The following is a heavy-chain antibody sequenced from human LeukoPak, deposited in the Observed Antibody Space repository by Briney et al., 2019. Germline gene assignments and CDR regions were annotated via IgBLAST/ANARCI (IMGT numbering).Heavy chain of an antibody. D-gene: IGHD1-26*01. CDR3: TREPLGHGAFDI. CDR1: GFTFSNAW. Sequence: GGSLRLSCAASGFTFSNAWMTWVRQPPGKGLEWVGRIKSKTYGETTDYAAPVKGRFTISRDDSKHTLYLQMNSLKTEDTAVYYCTREPLGHGAFDIWGQGTMVTVSS. CDR2: IKSKTYGETT. J-gene: IGHJ3*02. V-gene: IGHV3-15*01.